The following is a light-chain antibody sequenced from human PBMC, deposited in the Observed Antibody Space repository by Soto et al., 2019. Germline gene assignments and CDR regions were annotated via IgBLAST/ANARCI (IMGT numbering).Light chain of an antibody. CDR1: SRDVGNYNL. J-gene: IGLJ1*01. CDR2: EGS. CDR3: CSYAGPTYDV. Sequence: QSALTEPASVSGSPGQSITISCTGTSRDVGNYNLVSWYQHHPGKAPKLMIYEGSRRPSGVSNRFSGSKSGNTASLTISGLQAEDEADYCCSYAGPTYDVFGTGTKLTVL. V-gene: IGLV2-23*01.